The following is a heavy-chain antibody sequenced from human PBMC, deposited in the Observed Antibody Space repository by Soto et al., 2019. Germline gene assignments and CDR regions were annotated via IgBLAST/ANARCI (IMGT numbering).Heavy chain of an antibody. CDR3: ARDTARAMVRIYYGMDV. CDR1: GFTFSSYG. Sequence: QVQLVESGGGVVQPGRSLRLSCAASGFTFSSYGRHWVRQAPGKGLEWVAVIWYDGSNKYYADSVKGRFTISRDNSKNTLYLQMNSLRAEDTAVYYCARDTARAMVRIYYGMDVWGQGTTVTVS. D-gene: IGHD3-10*01. CDR2: IWYDGSNK. V-gene: IGHV3-33*01. J-gene: IGHJ6*02.